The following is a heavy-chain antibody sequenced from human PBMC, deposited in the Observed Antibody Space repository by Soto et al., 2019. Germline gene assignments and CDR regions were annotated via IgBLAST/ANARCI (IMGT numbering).Heavy chain of an antibody. D-gene: IGHD2-15*01. CDR1: GFTFSSYG. Sequence: GSLRLSCAASGFTFSSYGMHWVRQAPGKGLEWVAVIWHDGSNKYYADSVKGRFTISRDNSKNTLYLQMNSLRAEDTAVYYCARELVVVVAATLGGYYYYGMDVWGQGTTVTVSS. V-gene: IGHV3-33*01. CDR3: ARELVVVVAATLGGYYYYGMDV. CDR2: IWHDGSNK. J-gene: IGHJ6*02.